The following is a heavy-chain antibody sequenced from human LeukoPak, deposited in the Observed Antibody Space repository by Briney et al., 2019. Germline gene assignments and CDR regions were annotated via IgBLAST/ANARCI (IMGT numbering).Heavy chain of an antibody. CDR1: GGSFSGYY. CDR3: ARVGVATISSYFDY. CDR2: ITRSGST. D-gene: IGHD5-12*01. J-gene: IGHJ4*02. V-gene: IGHV4-34*01. Sequence: SETLSLTCAVYGGSFSGYYWSWIRQPPGKGLEWIGDITRSGSTNYNPSLKSRVTISVDTSKNQSSLKLSSVTAADTAVYYCARVGVATISSYFDYWGQGTLVTVSS.